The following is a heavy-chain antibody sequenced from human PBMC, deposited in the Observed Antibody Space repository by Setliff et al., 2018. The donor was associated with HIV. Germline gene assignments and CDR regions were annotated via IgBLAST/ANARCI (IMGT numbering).Heavy chain of an antibody. Sequence: SRSTFNSHTINWVRQAPGQGLDWMGRIIPILGVANYAQRFQGKVTITADKSTSTAYMELTSLRFDDTAMYYCVRGVQSPPHYSYYYMDVWGEGTMVTVSS. CDR3: VRGVQSPPHYSYYYMDV. D-gene: IGHD3-3*01. CDR2: IIPILGVA. V-gene: IGHV1-69*02. J-gene: IGHJ6*03. CDR1: RSTFNSHT.